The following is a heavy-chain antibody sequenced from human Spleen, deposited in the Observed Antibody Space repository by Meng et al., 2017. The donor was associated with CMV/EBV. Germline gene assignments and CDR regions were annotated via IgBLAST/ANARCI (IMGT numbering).Heavy chain of an antibody. CDR3: SRDYDSSGYYSAFFDY. CDR2: SRSKASGGTT. CDR1: GFAFSTYS. V-gene: IGHV3-49*04. Sequence: GGSLRLSCAASGFAFSTYSMNWVRQTPGKGLEWVGFSRSKASGGTTEYAASVKGRITISRHESKSIAYLQMNSLKTEDTAVYYCSRDYDSSGYYSAFFDYWGQGTLVTVSS. D-gene: IGHD3-22*01. J-gene: IGHJ4*02.